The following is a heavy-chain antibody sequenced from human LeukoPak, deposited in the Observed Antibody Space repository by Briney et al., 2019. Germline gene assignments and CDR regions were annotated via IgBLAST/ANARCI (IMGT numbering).Heavy chain of an antibody. CDR1: GYSFTSYS. V-gene: IGHV5-51*01. Sequence: GESLKISCTGSGYSFTSYSVGWVRHMPGKAMEWMGIIYPGDSDTRYSPSFQGQVTISADKSIPTAYLKCTSLKASDTAMYYCARGRGSSGYFDYWGQGTLVTVSS. D-gene: IGHD6-13*01. CDR3: ARGRGSSGYFDY. CDR2: IYPGDSDT. J-gene: IGHJ4*02.